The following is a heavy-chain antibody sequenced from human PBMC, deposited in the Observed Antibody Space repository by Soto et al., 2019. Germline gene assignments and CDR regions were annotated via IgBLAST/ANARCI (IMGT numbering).Heavy chain of an antibody. CDR3: AKNQERELPRVIDF. D-gene: IGHD1-7*01. V-gene: IGHV3-23*01. J-gene: IGHJ4*02. Sequence: EVRLLESGGGLVKPGGSLRLSCATSGLTFSNYAMSWVRQAPGGGLEWVSSMSGSSSTTYYAYSVRGRFTIARDRPKNTLYLQMSSLRAEDTALYYCAKNQERELPRVIDFWGQGTLVTVSS. CDR1: GLTFSNYA. CDR2: MSGSSSTT.